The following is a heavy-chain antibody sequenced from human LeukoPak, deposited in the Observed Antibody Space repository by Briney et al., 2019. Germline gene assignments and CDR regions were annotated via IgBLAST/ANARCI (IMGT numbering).Heavy chain of an antibody. Sequence: HPGGSLRLSCEASGFTFDDYGMHWVRQAPGKGLEWVSTISWNSASVGYVDSVKGRFTISRDNAKKTLYLQMNSLRPEDTALYYCAKDYGYSSSWYDYWGQGNLVTVSS. CDR2: ISWNSASV. CDR3: AKDYGYSSSWYDY. D-gene: IGHD6-13*01. CDR1: GFTFDDYG. J-gene: IGHJ4*02. V-gene: IGHV3-9*01.